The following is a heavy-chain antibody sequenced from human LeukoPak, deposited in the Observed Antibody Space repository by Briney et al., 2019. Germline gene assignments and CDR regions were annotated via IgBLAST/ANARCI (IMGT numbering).Heavy chain of an antibody. V-gene: IGHV3-7*01. CDR2: IKQDGSEQ. Sequence: GGPLRLSCAASGFIFDAYWMTWVRQAPGKGLEWVGNIKQDGSEQYYMDSVKGRFTISRDNAKKSLFLQMNSLTAEDTGLYYCVRSLERFGTRDYWGQGTLVTVSS. J-gene: IGHJ4*02. CDR3: VRSLERFGTRDY. CDR1: GFIFDAYW. D-gene: IGHD3-3*01.